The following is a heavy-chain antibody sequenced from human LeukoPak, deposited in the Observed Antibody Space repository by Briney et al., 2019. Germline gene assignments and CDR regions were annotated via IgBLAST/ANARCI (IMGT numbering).Heavy chain of an antibody. J-gene: IGHJ5*02. CDR2: IYYSGST. D-gene: IGHD1-26*01. V-gene: IGHV4-30-4*08. CDR3: ARGGDVFGGSYLPTQT. CDR1: GGSISSGDYY. Sequence: SQTLSLTCTVSGGSISSGDYYWSWIRQPPGKGLEWIGYIYYSGSTYYNPSLKSRVTISVDTSKNQFSLKLSSVTAADTAVYYCARGGDVFGGSYLPTQTWGQGTLVTVSS.